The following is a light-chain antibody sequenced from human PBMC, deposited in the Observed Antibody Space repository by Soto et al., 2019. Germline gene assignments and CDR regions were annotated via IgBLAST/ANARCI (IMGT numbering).Light chain of an antibody. Sequence: QSVLTLPASVSGSPGQSITISCTGTSSDVGGYNSVSWYQQHPGKAPKLVIYEVTNRPSGISNRFSGSKSGNTASLTISGLQAEDEADYYCSSYTSSSTRVFGTGTKVTVL. CDR2: EVT. CDR1: SSDVGGYNS. CDR3: SSYTSSSTRV. V-gene: IGLV2-14*01. J-gene: IGLJ1*01.